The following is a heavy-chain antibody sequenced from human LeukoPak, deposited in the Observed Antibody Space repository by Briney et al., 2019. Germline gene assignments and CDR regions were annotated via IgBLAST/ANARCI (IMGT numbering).Heavy chain of an antibody. CDR1: GFTFSSYR. CDR2: IKQDGSEK. V-gene: IGHV3-7*01. Sequence: GGSLRLSCAASGFTFSSYRMSWVRQAPGKGLERVANIKQDGSEKYYVDSVKGRFTISRDNAKNSLYLQMNSLRAEDTAVYYCARGLYSSGWYEGSFDYWGQGTLVTVSS. D-gene: IGHD6-19*01. J-gene: IGHJ4*02. CDR3: ARGLYSSGWYEGSFDY.